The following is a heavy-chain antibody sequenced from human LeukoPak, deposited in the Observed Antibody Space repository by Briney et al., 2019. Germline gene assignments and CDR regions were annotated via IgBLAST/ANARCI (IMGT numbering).Heavy chain of an antibody. J-gene: IGHJ3*02. CDR3: ARDMIAGLDAFDI. CDR2: IYTSGST. D-gene: IGHD3-16*01. Sequence: SETLSLTCTVSGGSISSSSYYWSWIRQPAGKGLEWIGRIYTSGSTNYNPSLKSRVTMSVDTSKNQFSLKLSSVTAADTAVYYCARDMIAGLDAFDIWGQGTMVTVSS. CDR1: GGSISSSSYY. V-gene: IGHV4-61*02.